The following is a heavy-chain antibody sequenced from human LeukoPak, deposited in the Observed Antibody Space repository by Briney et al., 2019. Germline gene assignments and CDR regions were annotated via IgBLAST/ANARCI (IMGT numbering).Heavy chain of an antibody. J-gene: IGHJ3*02. CDR3: ARNPSSSWYNAFDI. CDR1: GFTFSSYE. Sequence: GGSLRLSCAASGFTFSSYEMNWVRQAPGKGLEWVSWISSSGSSIYYADSVKGRFTISRDNAKNSLYLQMHSPRAEDTAVYYCARNPSSSWYNAFDIWGQGTMVTVSS. D-gene: IGHD6-13*01. CDR2: ISSSGSSI. V-gene: IGHV3-48*03.